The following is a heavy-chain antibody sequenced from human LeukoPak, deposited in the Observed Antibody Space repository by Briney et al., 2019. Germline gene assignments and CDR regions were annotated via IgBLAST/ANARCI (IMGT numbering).Heavy chain of an antibody. J-gene: IGHJ3*02. Sequence: GRSLRLSCAASGFTFSSYAMHWVRQAPGKGLEWVAVISYDGSNKYYADSVKGRFTISRDNSKNTLYLQMNSLRAEDTAVYYCARGRAAAGFDAFDIWGRGTMVTVSS. D-gene: IGHD6-13*01. CDR1: GFTFSSYA. CDR3: ARGRAAAGFDAFDI. CDR2: ISYDGSNK. V-gene: IGHV3-30*04.